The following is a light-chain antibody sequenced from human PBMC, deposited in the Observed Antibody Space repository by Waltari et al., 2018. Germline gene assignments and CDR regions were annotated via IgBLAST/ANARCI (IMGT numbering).Light chain of an antibody. Sequence: DIVMTQSPDSLAVSLGERATINCKSSQSVLYSSNNKSYLAWYQHKPGQPPKLRIYWASTRESGVPDRFSGSGSGTDFTLTISSLQAEDEAVYYCQQYYSTPWTFGQGTKVEI. J-gene: IGKJ1*01. CDR2: WAS. CDR3: QQYYSTPWT. CDR1: QSVLYSSNNKSY. V-gene: IGKV4-1*01.